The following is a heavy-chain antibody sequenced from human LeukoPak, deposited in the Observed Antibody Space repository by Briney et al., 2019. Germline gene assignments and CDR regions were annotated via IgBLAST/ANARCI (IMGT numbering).Heavy chain of an antibody. CDR1: GGSISSYY. CDR3: ARVTSGWYEFDY. CDR2: IYYSGGT. J-gene: IGHJ4*02. V-gene: IGHV4-59*01. D-gene: IGHD6-19*01. Sequence: SETLSLTCTVSGGSISSYYWSWIRQPPGKGLEWIGYIYYSGGTNYNPSLKSRVTISVDTSKNQFSLKLSSVTAADTAVYYCARVTSGWYEFDYWGQGTLVTVSS.